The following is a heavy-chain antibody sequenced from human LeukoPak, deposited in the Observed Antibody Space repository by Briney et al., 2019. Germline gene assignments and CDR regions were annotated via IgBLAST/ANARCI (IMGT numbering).Heavy chain of an antibody. CDR2: FDPEDGET. CDR1: GHTLTELS. J-gene: IGHJ4*02. D-gene: IGHD6-25*01. Sequence: ASVKVSCKVSGHTLTELSMYWVRQAPGKGLEWMGGFDPEDGETIYAQKFQGRVTMTRNTSISTAYMELSSLRSEDTAVYYCARVSKRLRLIDYWGQGTLVTVSS. CDR3: ARVSKRLRLIDY. V-gene: IGHV1-24*01.